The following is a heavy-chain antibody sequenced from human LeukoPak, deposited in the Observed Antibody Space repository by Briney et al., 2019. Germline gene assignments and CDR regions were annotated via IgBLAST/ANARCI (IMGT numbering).Heavy chain of an antibody. CDR3: ARTDYYGGGIFYYYGSDL. CDR1: GGSISSFY. CDR2: ISYTWST. V-gene: IGHV4-59*01. Sequence: SETLSLTCTVPGGSISSFYWSWIRLPPGKGLEWIGYISYTWSTNYHPSFKSRVTMSIDTSTNQFSLNLTSVTAADTAVYYCARTDYYGGGIFYYYGSDLWGQGTMVTVSS. J-gene: IGHJ3*01. D-gene: IGHD3-10*01.